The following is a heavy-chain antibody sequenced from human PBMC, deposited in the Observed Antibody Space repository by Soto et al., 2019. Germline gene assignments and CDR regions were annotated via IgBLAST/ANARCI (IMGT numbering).Heavy chain of an antibody. V-gene: IGHV3-30*04. D-gene: IGHD6-19*01. Sequence: TGGSLRPSCAASGFTFSSSPMHWVRQFPGRGLQWPAVVSPDGNGKTYADFVKGRFNISRDNSRNTLDPQVNNLTPEHPSVYYCARAGGSSGRAGFFDPWGQGTLVTVSS. J-gene: IGHJ5*02. CDR3: ARAGGSSGRAGFFDP. CDR1: GFTFSSSP. CDR2: VSPDGNGK.